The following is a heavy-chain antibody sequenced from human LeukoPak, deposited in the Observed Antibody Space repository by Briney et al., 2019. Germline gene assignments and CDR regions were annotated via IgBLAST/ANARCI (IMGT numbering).Heavy chain of an antibody. V-gene: IGHV4-39*07. Sequence: SETLSLTCTVSGDSISSSSSYWGWIRQPPGKGLEWIGSIYYSGNTYYNTSLKSRVTISVDTSKNQFSLKLSSVTAADTAVYYCARGNSYYDTSGYFPWESFQHWGQGTLVTVSS. J-gene: IGHJ1*01. D-gene: IGHD3-22*01. CDR2: IYYSGNT. CDR3: ARGNSYYDTSGYFPWESFQH. CDR1: GDSISSSSSY.